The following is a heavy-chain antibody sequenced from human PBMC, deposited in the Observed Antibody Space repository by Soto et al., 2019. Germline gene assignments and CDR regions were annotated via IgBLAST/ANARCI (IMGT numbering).Heavy chain of an antibody. J-gene: IGHJ4*02. CDR1: GGSISSGGYS. CDR2: IYHSGST. CDR3: ARGTGSSNFDY. Sequence: SETLFLTCAVSGGSISSGGYSWSWIRQPPGKGLEWIGYIYHSGSTYYNPSLKSRVTISVDRSKNQFSLKLSSVTAADTAVYYCARGTGSSNFDYWGQGTLVTVS. D-gene: IGHD6-13*01. V-gene: IGHV4-30-2*01.